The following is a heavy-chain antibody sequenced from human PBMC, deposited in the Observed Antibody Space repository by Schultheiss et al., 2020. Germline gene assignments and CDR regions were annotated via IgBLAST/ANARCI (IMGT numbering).Heavy chain of an antibody. CDR1: GYSISSGYY. D-gene: IGHD6-6*01. CDR3: ATYAGSSSSGAAFDI. J-gene: IGHJ3*02. Sequence: SETLSLTCAVSGYSISSGYYWGWIRQPPGKGLEWIGSIYHSGSTYYNPSLKSRVTISVDTSKNQFSLKLSSVTAADTAVYYCATYAGSSSSGAAFDIWGQGTMVTVSS. CDR2: IYHSGST. V-gene: IGHV4-38-2*01.